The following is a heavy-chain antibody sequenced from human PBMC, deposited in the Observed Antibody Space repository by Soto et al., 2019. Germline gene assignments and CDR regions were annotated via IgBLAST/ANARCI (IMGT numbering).Heavy chain of an antibody. CDR3: ARGPTVWGPLYY. V-gene: IGHV1-3*01. J-gene: IGHJ4*02. D-gene: IGHD3-16*01. CDR1: GYTFTSYA. Sequence: QVQLVQSGAEVKKPGASVKVSCKASGYTFTSYAMHWVRQAPGQRLEWMGWINAGNGNTKYSQKFQGRVTITRDTSASTAYMELRSLRSDDTAVYYCARGPTVWGPLYYWGQGTLVTVSS. CDR2: INAGNGNT.